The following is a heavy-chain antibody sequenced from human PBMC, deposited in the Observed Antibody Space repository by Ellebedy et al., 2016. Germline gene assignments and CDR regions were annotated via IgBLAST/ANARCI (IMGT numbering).Heavy chain of an antibody. CDR3: VRDVTASRDY. CDR1: GYTFIGYY. V-gene: IGHV1-2*02. J-gene: IGHJ4*02. D-gene: IGHD3-16*01. Sequence: GESLKISCVASGYTFIGYYMHWVRQAPGQGLEWMGWINPNSSSTKYAQKFQGRVTMTRDTSISTAYMELTRLRSDDTAMYYCVRDVTASRDYWGQGTLVTVSS. CDR2: INPNSSST.